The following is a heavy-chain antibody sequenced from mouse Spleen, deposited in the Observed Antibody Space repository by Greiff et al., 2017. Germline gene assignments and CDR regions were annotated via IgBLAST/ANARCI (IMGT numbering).Heavy chain of an antibody. V-gene: IGHV1-4*01. CDR2: INPSSGYT. Sequence: VQLQQSGAELARPGASVKMSCKASGYTFTSYTMHWVKQRPGQGLEWIGYINPSSGYTKYNQKFKDKATLTADKSSSTAYMQLSSLTSEDSAVYYCARTITTVVAPFAYWGQGTLVTVSA. CDR3: ARTITTVVAPFAY. D-gene: IGHD1-1*01. CDR1: GYTFTSYT. J-gene: IGHJ3*01.